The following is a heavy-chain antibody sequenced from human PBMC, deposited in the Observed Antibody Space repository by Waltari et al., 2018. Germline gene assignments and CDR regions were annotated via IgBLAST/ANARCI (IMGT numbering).Heavy chain of an antibody. CDR3: ARVKGYSSNWYYFDY. D-gene: IGHD6-13*01. V-gene: IGHV1-3*01. CDR2: INAGSGDT. J-gene: IGHJ4*02. Sequence: VQLVQSGAEGKRPGASLKVSCKASGYTSTSYAMNWVRPVPGQGLDWMGWINAGSGDTKYSQKFQARVTITRDTSASTAYMELSSLTSEDTAVYYCARVKGYSSNWYYFDYWGQGTLVTVSA. CDR1: GYTSTSYA.